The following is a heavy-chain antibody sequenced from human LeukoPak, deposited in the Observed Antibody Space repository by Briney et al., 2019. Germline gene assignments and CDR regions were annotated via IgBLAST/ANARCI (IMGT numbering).Heavy chain of an antibody. J-gene: IGHJ3*02. D-gene: IGHD4-17*01. CDR3: ARVVTTYAFDI. Sequence: GGSLRLSCAASGFTFSSYSMNWVRQAPGKGLEWVSSISSSSSYMYYADSVKGRFTISRDNAKNSLYLQMNSLRAEDTAVYYCARVVTTYAFDIWGQGTMVTVSS. CDR2: ISSSSSYM. CDR1: GFTFSSYS. V-gene: IGHV3-21*01.